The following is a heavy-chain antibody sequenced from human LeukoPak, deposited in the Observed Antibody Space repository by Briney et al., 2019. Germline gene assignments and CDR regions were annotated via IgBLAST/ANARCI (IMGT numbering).Heavy chain of an antibody. CDR2: IYHSGST. Sequence: PSETLSLTCAVSGGSITSDNWWTWVRQSAGRGLEWIGQIYHSGSTNYNPSLKSRVTISVDKSKNHFSLKLSSVTAADTAIYYCARDLVDSGGYYFDSWGQGTLVTVSS. CDR3: ARDLVDSGGYYFDS. D-gene: IGHD3-22*01. CDR1: GGSITSDNW. V-gene: IGHV4-4*02. J-gene: IGHJ4*02.